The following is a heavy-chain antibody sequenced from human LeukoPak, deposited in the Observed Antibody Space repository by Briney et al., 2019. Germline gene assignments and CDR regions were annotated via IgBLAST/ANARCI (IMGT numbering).Heavy chain of an antibody. Sequence: GGSLRLSCAASGFTVSSNYMSWVRQAPGKGLEWVSSISSSSSYIYYADSVKGRFTISRDNAKNSLYLQMNSLRAEDTAVYYCARDSVPVDYWGQGTLVTVSS. CDR2: ISSSSSYI. V-gene: IGHV3-21*01. CDR1: GFTVSSNY. CDR3: ARDSVPVDY. J-gene: IGHJ4*02. D-gene: IGHD3-10*01.